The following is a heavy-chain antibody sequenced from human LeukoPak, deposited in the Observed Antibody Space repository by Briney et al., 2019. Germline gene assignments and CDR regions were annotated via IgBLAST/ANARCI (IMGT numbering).Heavy chain of an antibody. V-gene: IGHV4-59*11. D-gene: IGHD6-13*01. J-gene: IGHJ4*02. CDR1: GGSIRSHY. CDR2: FYYSENT. CDR3: ATSSNWSLLYLDY. Sequence: SETLSLTCTVSGGSIRSHYWSWVRQPPGKGLEWIGYFYYSENTYYNPSLKSRVTISVDTSKNQFSLHLTSVTAADTAVYYCATSSNWSLLYLDYWGQGSLVTVSS.